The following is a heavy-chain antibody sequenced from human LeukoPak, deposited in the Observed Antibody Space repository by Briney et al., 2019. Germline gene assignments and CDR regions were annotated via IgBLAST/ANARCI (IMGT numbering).Heavy chain of an antibody. Sequence: GGALRLSCAASGFAVSSNFMNWVRQAPGKGLEWGSYISSSGSIIYYSDSVKGRFTISRDKAKNSLYLQMNSLRAEDTAVYYCARDFGYFWGQGTLVTVSS. J-gene: IGHJ4*02. D-gene: IGHD3-10*01. V-gene: IGHV3-48*01. CDR1: GFAVSSNF. CDR2: ISSSGSII. CDR3: ARDFGYF.